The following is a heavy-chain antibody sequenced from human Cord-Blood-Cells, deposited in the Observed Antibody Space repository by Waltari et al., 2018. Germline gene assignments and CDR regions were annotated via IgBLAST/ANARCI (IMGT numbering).Heavy chain of an antibody. V-gene: IGHV1-2*06. Sequence: QVQLVQSGAEVKKPGASVKVSCKASGSTFTGYYMHWVRPAPGQGLEWMGRINPNSGGTNYAQKFQGRVTMTRDTSISTAYMELSRLRSDDTAVYYCARGRSKLGSPFDYWGQGTLVTVSS. CDR3: ARGRSKLGSPFDY. J-gene: IGHJ4*02. D-gene: IGHD6-13*01. CDR1: GSTFTGYY. CDR2: INPNSGGT.